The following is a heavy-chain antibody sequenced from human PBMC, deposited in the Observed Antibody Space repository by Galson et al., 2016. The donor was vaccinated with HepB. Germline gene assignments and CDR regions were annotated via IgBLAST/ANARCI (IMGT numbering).Heavy chain of an antibody. V-gene: IGHV2-5*01. CDR1: GFSLSTSGVG. D-gene: IGHD3-9*01. J-gene: IGHJ5*02. CDR3: SHRRNEILTGYYSPGWFDP. Sequence: PALVKPTQTLTLTCTFSGFSLSTSGVGVGWIRQSPGKALEWLALIYWNDDKRYSPSLKSRPTITKDTPKNLVVLTMTNMDPVDTATYFCSHRRNEILTGYYSPGWFDPWGPGTLVTVSS. CDR2: IYWNDDK.